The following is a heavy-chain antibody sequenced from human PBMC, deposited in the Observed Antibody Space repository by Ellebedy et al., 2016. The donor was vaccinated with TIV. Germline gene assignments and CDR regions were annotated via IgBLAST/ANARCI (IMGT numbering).Heavy chain of an antibody. CDR3: ARLHERGYSYGYYFDY. J-gene: IGHJ4*02. D-gene: IGHD5-18*01. Sequence: ESLKISCTVSGCSISSYYWSWIRQPPGKGLEWIGYIYSSGTTNYNPSLKSRVTISVDTSKNQFSLKLSSVTAADTAVYYCARLHERGYSYGYYFDYWGQGTLVTVSS. V-gene: IGHV4-59*08. CDR1: GCSISSYY. CDR2: IYSSGTT.